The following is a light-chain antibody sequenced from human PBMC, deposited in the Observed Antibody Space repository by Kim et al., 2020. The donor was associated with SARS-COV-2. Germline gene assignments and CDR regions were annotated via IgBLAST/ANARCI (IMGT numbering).Light chain of an antibody. J-gene: IGLJ2*01. V-gene: IGLV3-1*01. CDR2: QDS. CDR3: QAWDSSTAV. CDR1: RLGDKY. Sequence: SYELTQPPSVSVSPGQTASITCSGDRLGDKYACWYQQKPGQSPVLVIYQDSKRPSGLPERFSGSTSGNTATLTISGTQAMDEADYYCQAWDSSTAVFGGGTQLTVL.